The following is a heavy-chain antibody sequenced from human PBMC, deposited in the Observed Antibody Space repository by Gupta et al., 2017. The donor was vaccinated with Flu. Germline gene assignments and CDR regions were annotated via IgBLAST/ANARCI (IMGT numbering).Heavy chain of an antibody. D-gene: IGHD3-3*01. Sequence: WIRQPPGKGLEWIGEINHSGSTNYSPSIKRRVTIAVDTSKNQFSLKRSSVTAAETAVYYCARGRRTIFGGGKDGYYGMDVGGQGTTVTVSS. V-gene: IGHV4-34*01. J-gene: IGHJ6*02. CDR3: ARGRRTIFGGGKDGYYGMDV. CDR2: INHSGST.